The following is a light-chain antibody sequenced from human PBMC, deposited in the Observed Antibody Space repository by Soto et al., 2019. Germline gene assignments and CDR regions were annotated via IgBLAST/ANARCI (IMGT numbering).Light chain of an antibody. CDR1: QSASSY. V-gene: IGKV3-11*01. J-gene: IGKJ1*01. Sequence: DIVLTQSPATLSLSPGERATLSCRASQSASSYLAWYQQKPGQAPRLLIYDASTWATGIPARFSGSGSATDFTLTISSLEPEDFAVYYCQQRNSWPWTSGQGTKVDIK. CDR2: DAS. CDR3: QQRNSWPWT.